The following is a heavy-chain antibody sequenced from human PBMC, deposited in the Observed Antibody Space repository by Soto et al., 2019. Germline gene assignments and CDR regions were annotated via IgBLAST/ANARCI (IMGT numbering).Heavy chain of an antibody. CDR3: ARLFPPYSSGWYDINGH. V-gene: IGHV4-59*08. D-gene: IGHD6-19*01. J-gene: IGHJ1*01. CDR2: IYYSGST. CDR1: GGSISSYY. Sequence: PSETLSLTCTVSGGSISSYYWSWIRQPPGKGLEWIGYIYYSGSTNYNPSLKSRVTISVDTSKNQFSLKLSSVTAADTAVYYCARLFPPYSSGWYDINGHWGQGTLVTVSS.